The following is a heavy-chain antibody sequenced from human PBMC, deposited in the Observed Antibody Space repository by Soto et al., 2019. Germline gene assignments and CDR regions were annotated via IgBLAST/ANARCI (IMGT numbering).Heavy chain of an antibody. CDR2: IIPIFGTA. D-gene: IGHD3-3*01. V-gene: IGHV1-69*12. CDR1: GGTFSSYA. Sequence: QVQLVQSGAEVKKPGSSVKVSCKASGGTFSSYAISWVRQAPGQGLEWMGGIIPIFGTANYAQKFQGRVTLTADESTSTAYMELSSLRSEDTAVYYCAGTYDFWSGPRCYYYYGMDVWGQGTTVTVSS. CDR3: AGTYDFWSGPRCYYYYGMDV. J-gene: IGHJ6*02.